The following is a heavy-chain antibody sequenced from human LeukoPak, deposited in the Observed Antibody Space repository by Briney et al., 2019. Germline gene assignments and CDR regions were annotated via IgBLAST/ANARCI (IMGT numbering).Heavy chain of an antibody. Sequence: SETLSLTFTVSGGSISSGSYYWSWIRQPAGKGLEWIGRIYTSGSTNYNPSLKSRVTISVDTSKNQFSLKLSSVTAADTAVYYCARSETISELDYWGQGTLVTVSS. CDR3: ARSETISELDY. CDR2: IYTSGST. CDR1: GGSISSGSYY. D-gene: IGHD3-3*01. V-gene: IGHV4-61*02. J-gene: IGHJ4*02.